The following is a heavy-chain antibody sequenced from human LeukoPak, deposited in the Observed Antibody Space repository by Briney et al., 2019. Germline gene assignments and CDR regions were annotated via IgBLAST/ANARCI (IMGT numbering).Heavy chain of an antibody. CDR2: IRYDGSDK. J-gene: IGHJ6*03. D-gene: IGHD2-15*01. Sequence: GGSLRLSCAASGFTFSRHGMHWVRQAPGKGLEWVAFIRYDGSDKYYADSVKGRFTISRDNSENTLYLQMSSLRAEDTAVYYCAKGSFYCSGNTCPQYYYYMDVWGKGTTVTVSS. CDR1: GFTFSRHG. CDR3: AKGSFYCSGNTCPQYYYYMDV. V-gene: IGHV3-30*02.